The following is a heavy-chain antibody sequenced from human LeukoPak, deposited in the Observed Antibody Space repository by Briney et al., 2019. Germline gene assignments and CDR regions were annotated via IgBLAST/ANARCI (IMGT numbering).Heavy chain of an antibody. J-gene: IGHJ4*02. D-gene: IGHD6-19*01. Sequence: SETLSLTCAVYGGSFSDYYWSWIRQPPGKGLEWIGEINHSGNTNYNPSLKSRVTISVDTSKNQFSLKLSSVTAADTAVYYCARDQTLWLPRGPDYWGQGTLVTVSS. V-gene: IGHV4-34*01. CDR1: GGSFSDYY. CDR2: INHSGNT. CDR3: ARDQTLWLPRGPDY.